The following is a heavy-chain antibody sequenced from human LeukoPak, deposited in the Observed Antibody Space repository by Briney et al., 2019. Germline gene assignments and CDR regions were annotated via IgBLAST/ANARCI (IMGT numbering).Heavy chain of an antibody. CDR2: ISGSGGST. Sequence: TGGSLRLSCAASGFTFSSYAMSWVRQAPGKGLEWVSAISGSGGSTYYADSVKGRFTISRDNSKNTLYLQMNSLRAEDTAVYYCAKVPAYDFWSGYYHLDHWGQGTLVTVSS. CDR3: AKVPAYDFWSGYYHLDH. CDR1: GFTFSSYA. V-gene: IGHV3-23*01. D-gene: IGHD3-3*01. J-gene: IGHJ4*02.